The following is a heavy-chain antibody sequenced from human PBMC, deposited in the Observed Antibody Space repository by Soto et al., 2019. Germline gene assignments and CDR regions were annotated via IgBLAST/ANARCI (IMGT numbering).Heavy chain of an antibody. CDR2: ISSSSSYI. Sequence: GGSLRLSCAASGFTFSSYSMNWVRQAPGKGLEWVSSISSSSSYIYYADSVKGRFTISRDNAKNSLYLQMNSLRAEDTAVYYCARDQYLNIVLTVPHENLDYWGQGTLVTVSS. J-gene: IGHJ4*02. V-gene: IGHV3-21*01. CDR3: ARDQYLNIVLTVPHENLDY. CDR1: GFTFSSYS. D-gene: IGHD2-8*01.